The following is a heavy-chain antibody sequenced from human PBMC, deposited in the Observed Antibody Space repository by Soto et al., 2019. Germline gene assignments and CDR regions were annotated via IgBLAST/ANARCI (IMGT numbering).Heavy chain of an antibody. V-gene: IGHV5-10-1*01. CDR1: GYTFTTFW. CDR3: ARLYCTSDTCDSWFDP. J-gene: IGHJ5*02. D-gene: IGHD2-8*02. CDR2: IDPSDSNT. Sequence: PGESLKISCTGFGYTFTTFWISWVRQRPGKGLEWMGRIDPSDSNTKYSPTCQGHVSISVDKSISTAYLQWGSLKASDTAIYYCARLYCTSDTCDSWFDPWGQGTLVTVSS.